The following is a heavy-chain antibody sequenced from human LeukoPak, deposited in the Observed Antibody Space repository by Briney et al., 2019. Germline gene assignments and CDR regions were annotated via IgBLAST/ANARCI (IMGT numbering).Heavy chain of an antibody. D-gene: IGHD6-13*01. Sequence: PSKALSLTCTVSGDSIRSSAYYWGWIRQPPGKGLQWIGSIYFSGNTDYNPSLKSRVTISIDTSKNQFSLKLSSVTAADTAVYYCASPSGYSSSWYPLDHWGQGTLVTVSS. V-gene: IGHV4-39*01. CDR1: GDSIRSSAYY. CDR2: IYFSGNT. CDR3: ASPSGYSSSWYPLDH. J-gene: IGHJ4*02.